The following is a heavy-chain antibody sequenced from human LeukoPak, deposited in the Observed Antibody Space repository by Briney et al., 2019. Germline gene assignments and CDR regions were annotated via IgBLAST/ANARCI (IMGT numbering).Heavy chain of an antibody. CDR1: GFTFSSYA. CDR2: ITSSSRYI. CDR3: ARDPYSGSYGDYYYYYMDV. J-gene: IGHJ6*03. V-gene: IGHV3-21*01. Sequence: GGSLRLSCAASGFTFSSYAMSWVRQAPGKGLEWVSSITSSSRYIYYADSVRGRFTISRDNAKSSLYLQMNSLRAEDTAVYYCARDPYSGSYGDYYYYYMDVWGKGTTVTISS. D-gene: IGHD1-26*01.